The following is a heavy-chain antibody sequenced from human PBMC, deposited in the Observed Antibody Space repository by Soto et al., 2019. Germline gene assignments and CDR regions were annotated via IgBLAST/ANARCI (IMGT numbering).Heavy chain of an antibody. CDR1: GGSISSYY. CDR2: IYTSGST. Sequence: QVQLQESGPGLVKSSETLSLTCTVSGGSISSYYWSWLRQSAGKGLEWIGRIYTSGSTNYNPSLKSRLTMSVDTSKNQFSLKLNSVTAADTAVYYCASNTYDILTDVDHLTAFDIWGQGTLVTVSS. J-gene: IGHJ3*02. D-gene: IGHD3-9*01. CDR3: ASNTYDILTDVDHLTAFDI. V-gene: IGHV4-4*07.